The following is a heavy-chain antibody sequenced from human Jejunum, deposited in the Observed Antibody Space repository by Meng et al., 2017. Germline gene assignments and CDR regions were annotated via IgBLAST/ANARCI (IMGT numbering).Heavy chain of an antibody. CDR2: IYTTT. J-gene: IGHJ4*02. CDR3: VRGASGYGNFDS. CDR1: GFTLSNYW. Sequence: GEPLKISCAASGFTLSNYWMHWVRQAPGQGLVWVSRIYTTTTYADSVKGRFTISRDTDKNTLFLQMNSLRAEDTAVYYCVRGASGYGNFDSWGQGTLVTVSS. V-gene: IGHV3-74*01. D-gene: IGHD5-12*01.